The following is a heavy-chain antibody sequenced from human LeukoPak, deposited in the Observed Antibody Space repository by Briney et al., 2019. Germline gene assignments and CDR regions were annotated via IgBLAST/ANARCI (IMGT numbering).Heavy chain of an antibody. CDR3: ARFLETETTFGYYYYGMDV. J-gene: IGHJ6*02. CDR1: GGSFSGYY. D-gene: IGHD3-10*02. CDR2: INHSGST. V-gene: IGHV4-34*01. Sequence: PSETLSLTCAVYGGSFSGYYWSWIRQPPGKGLEWIGEINHSGSTNYNPSLKSRVTISVDTSKNQFSLELSSVTAADTAVYYCARFLETETTFGYYYYGMDVWGQGTTVTVSS.